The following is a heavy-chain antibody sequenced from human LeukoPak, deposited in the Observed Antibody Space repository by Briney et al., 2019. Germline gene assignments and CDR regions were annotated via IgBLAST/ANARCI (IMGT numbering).Heavy chain of an antibody. J-gene: IGHJ4*02. D-gene: IGHD1-26*01. CDR2: ISDTGNTI. V-gene: IGHV3-11*01. Sequence: GGSLRLSCEASGFTFSDFYMTWIRQAPGKGLEWLSYISDTGNTIYYANSVKGRFTISRDNAKNSLYLQMNSLRAEDTAVYYCVRDRGSYRPIDYWGQGTLVTVSS. CDR1: GFTFSDFY. CDR3: VRDRGSYRPIDY.